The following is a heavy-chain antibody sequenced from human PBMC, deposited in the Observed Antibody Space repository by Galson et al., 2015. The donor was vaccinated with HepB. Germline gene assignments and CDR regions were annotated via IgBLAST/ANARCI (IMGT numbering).Heavy chain of an antibody. J-gene: IGHJ3*02. V-gene: IGHV5-10-1*01. CDR3: ARRGNRYCSSTSCYTTGSGHAFDI. Sequence: QSGAEVKKPGESLRISCKGSGYSFTSYWISWVRQMPGKGLEWMGRIDPSDSYTNYSPSFQGHVTISADKSISTAYLQWSSLKASDTAMYYCARRGNRYCSSTSCYTTGSGHAFDIWGQGTMVTVSS. D-gene: IGHD2-2*02. CDR2: IDPSDSYT. CDR1: GYSFTSYW.